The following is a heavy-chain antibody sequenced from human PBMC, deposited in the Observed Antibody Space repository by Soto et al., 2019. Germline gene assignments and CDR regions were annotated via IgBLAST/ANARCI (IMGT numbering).Heavy chain of an antibody. CDR1: GFTFSNYW. D-gene: IGHD1-7*01. V-gene: IGHV3-7*01. J-gene: IGHJ4*02. Sequence: EVQLVDSGGGLVQPGGSLRLSCKASGFTFSNYWMSWVRQAPGEGLEWVANMNQDGSERYYVESVKGRFTISRDNAKKSLYLPVSSRRAEDTAIYYCTRDRSGTMLFWGQGTLVTVSS. CDR2: MNQDGSER. CDR3: TRDRSGTMLF.